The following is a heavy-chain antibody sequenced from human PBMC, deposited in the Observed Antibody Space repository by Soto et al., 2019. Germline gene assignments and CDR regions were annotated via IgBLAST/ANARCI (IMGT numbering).Heavy chain of an antibody. V-gene: IGHV4-59*08. CDR2: IYYSGST. D-gene: IGHD4-17*01. J-gene: IGHJ3*02. Sequence: NPSETLSLTCTVSGGSISSYYWSWIRQPPGKGLEWIGYIYYSGSTNYNPSLKSRVTISVDTSKNQFSLKLSSVTAADTAVYYCARRYGHPYDIRGQGTMVTVSS. CDR1: GGSISSYY. CDR3: ARRYGHPYDI.